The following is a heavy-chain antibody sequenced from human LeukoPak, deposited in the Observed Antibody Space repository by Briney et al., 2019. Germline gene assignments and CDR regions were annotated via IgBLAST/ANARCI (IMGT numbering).Heavy chain of an antibody. CDR1: GFTFSSYS. V-gene: IGHV3-48*04. J-gene: IGHJ4*02. CDR2: INIVNNAI. Sequence: GGSLRLSCAASGFTFSSYSMNWVRQAPGKGLEWVSHINIVNNAIYYSDSVKGRFTISRDNAKNSLYLQMNSLRAEDTGVYYCAGDSGEGGTFDYWGQGTLVSVSS. D-gene: IGHD1-26*01. CDR3: AGDSGEGGTFDY.